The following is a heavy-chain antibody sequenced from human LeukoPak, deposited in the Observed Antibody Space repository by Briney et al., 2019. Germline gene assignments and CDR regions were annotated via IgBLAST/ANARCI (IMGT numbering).Heavy chain of an antibody. V-gene: IGHV1-18*01. CDR1: GYTLTSDG. Sequence: ASVKVSCKASGYTLTSDGIGVGRQAPGQGVGWVWCISVYNGNTNYAQKLQGSVTMNTDTSTSTAYMELRSLRSDDTAVYYCAREGAPTYYYDSSGYYYPFDYWGQRTLVTVSS. CDR3: AREGAPTYYYDSSGYYYPFDY. J-gene: IGHJ4*02. CDR2: ISVYNGNT. D-gene: IGHD3-22*01.